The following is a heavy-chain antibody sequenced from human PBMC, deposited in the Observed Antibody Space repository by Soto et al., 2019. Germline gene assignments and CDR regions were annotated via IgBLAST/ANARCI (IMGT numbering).Heavy chain of an antibody. Sequence: SEPLSLPCAVYGGSFSGHYWSWIRQPPGKGLEWIGEINHSGSTNYNPSLKSRVTISVDTSKNQFSLKLSSVTAADTAVYYCASSAYYMDVWGKGTTVTVSS. J-gene: IGHJ6*03. V-gene: IGHV4-34*01. CDR1: GGSFSGHY. CDR2: INHSGST. CDR3: ASSAYYMDV.